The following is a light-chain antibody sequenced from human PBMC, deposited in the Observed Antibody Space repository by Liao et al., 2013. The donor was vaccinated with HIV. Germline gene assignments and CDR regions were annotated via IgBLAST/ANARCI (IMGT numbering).Light chain of an antibody. Sequence: SYELTQPPSVSVSPGQTANITCSGGDWVDKRASWYQQRPGQSPVLIIYDHSKRPSGIPERFSGSNSGNTATLTISGTQAMDEADYYCQAWDTTTLYVFGTGTRVTVL. J-gene: IGLJ1*01. CDR1: DWVDKR. CDR2: DHS. CDR3: QAWDTTTLYV. V-gene: IGLV3-1*01.